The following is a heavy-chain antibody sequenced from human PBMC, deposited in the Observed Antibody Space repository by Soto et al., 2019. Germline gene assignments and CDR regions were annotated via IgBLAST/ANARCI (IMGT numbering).Heavy chain of an antibody. V-gene: IGHV3-30*03. D-gene: IGHD3-3*01. J-gene: IGHJ4*02. Sequence: AGGAMRLSCRASGFGFSSYGILWVRQAPGKGPEWVAFISIDGSTQYYADSVRGRFTSSRDNSENTLYLQLDTLRVEDTAMYYCAREGVFGLVKIMPSDYWGQGAQVTVSS. CDR1: GFGFSSYG. CDR3: AREGVFGLVKIMPSDY. CDR2: ISIDGSTQ.